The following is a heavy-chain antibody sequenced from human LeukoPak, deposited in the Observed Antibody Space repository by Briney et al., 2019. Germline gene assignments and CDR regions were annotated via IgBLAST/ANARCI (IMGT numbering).Heavy chain of an antibody. CDR3: ARDRAVVGTGRFDW. CDR2: INPGGGST. D-gene: IGHD6-19*01. Sequence: GASVKVSCKASGYTFTGYYMHWVRQAPGQGLEWMGLINPGGGSTSYAQKFQGRVTMTRDTSTSTVYMDLSSLRSEDTAVYYCARDRAVVGTGRFDWWGQGTLVTVSS. CDR1: GYTFTGYY. V-gene: IGHV1-46*01. J-gene: IGHJ4*02.